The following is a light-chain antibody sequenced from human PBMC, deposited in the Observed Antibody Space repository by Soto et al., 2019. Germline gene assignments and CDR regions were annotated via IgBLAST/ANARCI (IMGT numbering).Light chain of an antibody. CDR2: AAS. CDR3: QQSYSLPYT. Sequence: DIQMTQSPASLSGSVVGRCTITCRASQSISNSLNWYQQKPGKAPNLLIYAASSLQSGVSSRFSGSGSGTDFTLTISSLQPEDSATYYCQQSYSLPYTFGQGTRLEIK. CDR1: QSISNS. J-gene: IGKJ5*01. V-gene: IGKV1-39*01.